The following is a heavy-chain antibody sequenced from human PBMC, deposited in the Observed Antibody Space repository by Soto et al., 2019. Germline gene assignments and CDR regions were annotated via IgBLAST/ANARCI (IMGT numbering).Heavy chain of an antibody. Sequence: PGGSLRLSCAASGFTFINYAMNWVRQAPGKGLEWVSTISGSGGSTYYADSVKGRFTISRDNSKNTLYLQMNSLRAEDTAVYYCAKVLGTLITSGYFDNWGQGTLVTVSS. CDR3: AKVLGTLITSGYFDN. V-gene: IGHV3-23*01. CDR2: ISGSGGST. D-gene: IGHD3-16*01. J-gene: IGHJ4*02. CDR1: GFTFINYA.